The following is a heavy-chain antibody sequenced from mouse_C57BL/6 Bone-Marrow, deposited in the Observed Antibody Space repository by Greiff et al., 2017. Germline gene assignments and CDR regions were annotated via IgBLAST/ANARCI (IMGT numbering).Heavy chain of an antibody. CDR1: GYTFTSYW. J-gene: IGHJ3*01. D-gene: IGHD3-2*02. CDR2: IYPSDSET. Sequence: QVQLQQPGAELVRPGSSVKLSCKASGYTFTSYWMDWVKQRPGQGLEWIGNIYPSDSETHYNQKFKDKATLTVDKSSSTAYMQLSSLTSDDSAVYYCARPAQALQFAYWGQGTLVTVSA. V-gene: IGHV1-61*01. CDR3: ARPAQALQFAY.